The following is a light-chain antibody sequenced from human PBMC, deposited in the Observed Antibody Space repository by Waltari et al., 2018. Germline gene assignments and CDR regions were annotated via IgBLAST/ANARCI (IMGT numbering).Light chain of an antibody. V-gene: IGLV1-40*01. J-gene: IGLJ3*02. CDR1: SPTIGSPYV. Sequence: QSVLTQPPSVSGAPGPRAPFSSTGSSPTIGSPYVVNWYQKVPGTAPKLRIYDYINRPSGVPDRFSASKTGTSASLAISGLQSEDEADYFCASWDDSLNGHWVFGGGTKVTVL. CDR2: DYI. CDR3: ASWDDSLNGHWV.